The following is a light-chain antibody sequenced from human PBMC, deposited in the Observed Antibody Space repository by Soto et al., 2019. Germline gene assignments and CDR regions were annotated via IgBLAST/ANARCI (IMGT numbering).Light chain of an antibody. J-gene: IGKJ2*01. Sequence: EIVLTQSPGTLSLSPGERATLSCRASQSVSRNYLAWYQQKPGQAPRLLIYGASSRATGIPDRFSGSGSGTDFTLTINRLEPEDFAVYYCQQYSSPPPRTFGQGTKLEIK. V-gene: IGKV3-20*01. CDR2: GAS. CDR1: QSVSRNY. CDR3: QQYSSPPPRT.